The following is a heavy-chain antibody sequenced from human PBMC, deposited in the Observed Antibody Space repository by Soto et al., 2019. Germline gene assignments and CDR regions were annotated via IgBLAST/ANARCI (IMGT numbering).Heavy chain of an antibody. V-gene: IGHV3-23*01. CDR2: ISAGGDRT. CDR3: ARRV. Sequence: EVQVSESGGGLVQPGGSLRLSCATSGFTFSNYPMNWVRQAPGKGLEWVSGISAGGDRTYYADSVKGRFTIFRDNSKNSVSLRMNSLRVEDTAVYYCARRVWGQGTLFTVSS. J-gene: IGHJ4*02. CDR1: GFTFSNYP.